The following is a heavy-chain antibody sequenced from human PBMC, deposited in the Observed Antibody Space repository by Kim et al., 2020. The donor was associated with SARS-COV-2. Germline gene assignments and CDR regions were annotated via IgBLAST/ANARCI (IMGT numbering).Heavy chain of an antibody. Sequence: SETLSLTCTVSGGSISSYYWSWIRQPPGKGLEWIGYIYYSGSTNYNPSLKSRVTISVDTSKNQFSLKLSSVTAADTAVYYCARTYSSSWYLYGMDVWGQGTTVTVSS. CDR2: IYYSGST. J-gene: IGHJ6*02. CDR3: ARTYSSSWYLYGMDV. CDR1: GGSISSYY. V-gene: IGHV4-59*01. D-gene: IGHD6-13*01.